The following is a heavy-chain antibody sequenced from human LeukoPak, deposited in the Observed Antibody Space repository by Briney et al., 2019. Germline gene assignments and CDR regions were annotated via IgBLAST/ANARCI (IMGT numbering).Heavy chain of an antibody. CDR3: ASQSPYDSSGAIDY. V-gene: IGHV3-21*01. CDR1: GFTFSSFA. CDR2: ISSSSSYI. J-gene: IGHJ4*02. D-gene: IGHD3-22*01. Sequence: GGSLRLSCAVSGFTFSSFAMSWVRQAPGKGLEWVSSISSSSSYIYYADSVKGRFTISRDNAKNSLYLQMNSLRAEDTAVYYCASQSPYDSSGAIDYWGQGTLVTVSS.